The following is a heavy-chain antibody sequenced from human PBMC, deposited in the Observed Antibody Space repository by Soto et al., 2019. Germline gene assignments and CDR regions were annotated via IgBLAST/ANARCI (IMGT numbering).Heavy chain of an antibody. CDR2: IYYSGST. CDR3: ARDLIRIAADGFRRVHAFDI. CDR1: GGSVSSGSYY. V-gene: IGHV4-61*01. Sequence: SETLSLTCTVSGGSVSSGSYYWSWIRQPPGKGLEWIGYIYYSGSTNYNPSLKSRVTISVDTSKNQFSLKLSSVTAADTAVYYCARDLIRIAADGFRRVHAFDIWGQGTTVTVS. D-gene: IGHD6-13*01. J-gene: IGHJ3*02.